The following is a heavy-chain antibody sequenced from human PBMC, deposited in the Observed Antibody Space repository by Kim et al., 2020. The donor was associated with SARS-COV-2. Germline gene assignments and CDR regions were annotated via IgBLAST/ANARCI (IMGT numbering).Heavy chain of an antibody. CDR2: IWYDGSKK. Sequence: GGSLRLSCAASGFTFSSYGMHWVRQAPGKGLEWVAVIWYDGSKKYYADSVKGRFTISRDNSKNTLYLQMNSLRAEDTAVYYCAKGVKKVYYGSGSSLFDYWGQGTLVTVSS. D-gene: IGHD3-10*01. J-gene: IGHJ4*02. CDR3: AKGVKKVYYGSGSSLFDY. CDR1: GFTFSSYG. V-gene: IGHV3-33*06.